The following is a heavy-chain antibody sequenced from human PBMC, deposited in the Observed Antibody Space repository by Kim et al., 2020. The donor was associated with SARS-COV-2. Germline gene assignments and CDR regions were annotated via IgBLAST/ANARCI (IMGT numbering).Heavy chain of an antibody. V-gene: IGHV4-31*03. D-gene: IGHD4-17*01. CDR3: ARVGYSNYPRNDYGDYSLGT. Sequence: SETLSLTCTVSGGSISSGGYYWSWIRQHPGKGLEWIGYIYYSGSTYYNPSLKSRVTISVDTSKNQFSLKLSSVTAADTAVYYCARVGYSNYPRNDYGDYSLGTWGQGTLVTVSS. CDR2: IYYSGST. CDR1: GGSISSGGYY. J-gene: IGHJ5*02.